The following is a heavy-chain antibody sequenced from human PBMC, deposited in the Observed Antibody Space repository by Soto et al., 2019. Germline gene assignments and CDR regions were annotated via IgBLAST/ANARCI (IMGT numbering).Heavy chain of an antibody. CDR1: GYTFGEYS. J-gene: IGHJ4*02. Sequence: AGGSLRLSCVASGYTFGEYSMNWVRQAPGKGLEWVSYFGTSRKYIFYADSVRGRFTISRDDARNSLYLQLNSLRDEDTAVYYCGRNRDWPFDNWGQGTMVTVSS. CDR3: GRNRDWPFDN. V-gene: IGHV3-48*02. CDR2: FGTSRKYI. D-gene: IGHD3-9*01.